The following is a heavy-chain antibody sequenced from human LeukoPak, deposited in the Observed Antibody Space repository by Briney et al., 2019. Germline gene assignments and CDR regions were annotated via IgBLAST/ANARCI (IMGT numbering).Heavy chain of an antibody. Sequence: ASVTVSCTASGYTSTNYGISWVRQAPGQGLKWMGWISAYNGNIDYAQEFQDRVTMTTDTSTTTAYMELKSLRSDDTAVYYCARGGIRFLESSAVDYWGQGTLVTVSS. CDR3: ARGGIRFLESSAVDY. J-gene: IGHJ4*02. CDR2: ISAYNGNI. D-gene: IGHD3-3*01. CDR1: GYTSTNYG. V-gene: IGHV1-18*01.